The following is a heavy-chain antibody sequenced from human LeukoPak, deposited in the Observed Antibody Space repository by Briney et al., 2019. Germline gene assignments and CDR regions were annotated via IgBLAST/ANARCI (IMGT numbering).Heavy chain of an antibody. V-gene: IGHV3-48*01. CDR3: ASEVDTAMLRALTN. Sequence: TGGSLRLSCAASGFTFSIYSMNWVRQAPGKGVEWVSYISSSSDNIYYGDSVKGRFTISRDNAKNSLYLQMNSLRAEDTAVYYCASEVDTAMLRALTNWGQGTLVTVSS. CDR1: GFTFSIYS. D-gene: IGHD5-18*01. J-gene: IGHJ4*02. CDR2: ISSSSDNI.